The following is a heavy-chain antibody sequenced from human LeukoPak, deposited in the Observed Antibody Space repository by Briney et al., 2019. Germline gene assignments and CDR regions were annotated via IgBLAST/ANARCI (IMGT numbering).Heavy chain of an antibody. Sequence: SETLSLTCAVCGGSFSGYYWSWICQPPGKGLEWIGEINHSGSTNYNPSLKSRVTISVDTSKNQFSLKLSSVTAADTAVYYCARVKRYCSSTSCPLDYWGQGTLVTVSS. CDR1: GGSFSGYY. J-gene: IGHJ4*02. V-gene: IGHV4-34*01. CDR2: INHSGST. D-gene: IGHD2-2*01. CDR3: ARVKRYCSSTSCPLDY.